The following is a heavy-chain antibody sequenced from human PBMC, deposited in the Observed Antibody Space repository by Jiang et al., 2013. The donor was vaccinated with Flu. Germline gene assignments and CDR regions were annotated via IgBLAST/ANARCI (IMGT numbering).Heavy chain of an antibody. D-gene: IGHD3-10*01. Sequence: VQLVESGAEVKKPGLSVRVSCKASGGTVTSYAMNWVRQAPGQGLEWVGGIIPIFGTTDFAQKFQGRVSIIADESTSTVYMELRSLRFDDTAVYYCARAIGGYSYGPVDHWGQGTLVIVTS. CDR1: GGTVTSYA. J-gene: IGHJ4*02. CDR2: IIPIFGTT. V-gene: IGHV1-69*01. CDR3: ARAIGGYSYGPVDH.